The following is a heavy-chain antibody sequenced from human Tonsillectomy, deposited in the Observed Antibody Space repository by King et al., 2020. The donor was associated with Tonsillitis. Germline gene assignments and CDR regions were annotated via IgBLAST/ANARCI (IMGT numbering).Heavy chain of an antibody. CDR3: ARQRLGSNWNYGFDY. CDR1: GASIITYY. CDR2: IYYSGST. J-gene: IGHJ4*02. V-gene: IGHV4-59*08. D-gene: IGHD1-7*01. Sequence: QLQESGPGLVKPSETLSLTCTVSGASIITYYWSWIRQPPGKGLEWIGYIYYSGSTNYSPSLRSRVTISVDTSNNQFFLRLSSVTAADTAVYYCARQRLGSNWNYGFDYWGQGTLVTVSS.